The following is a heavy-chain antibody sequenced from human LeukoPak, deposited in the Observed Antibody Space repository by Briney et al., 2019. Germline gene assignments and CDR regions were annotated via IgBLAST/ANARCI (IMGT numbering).Heavy chain of an antibody. V-gene: IGHV4-59*01. CDR1: GGSISSYY. CDR2: VYYSGDT. J-gene: IGHJ4*02. CDR3: ARAPGYSYGWHFFDY. Sequence: SETLSLTCTVSGGSISSYYWTWIRQPPGKGLEWIGYVYYSGDTNYNPSLKSRVTISIDTSRNQFSLNLSSVTAADTAVYFCARAPGYSYGWHFFDYWGQGTLVTVSS. D-gene: IGHD5-18*01.